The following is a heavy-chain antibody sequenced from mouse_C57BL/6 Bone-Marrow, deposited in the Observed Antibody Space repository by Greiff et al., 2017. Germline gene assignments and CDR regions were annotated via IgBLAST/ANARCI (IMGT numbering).Heavy chain of an antibody. CDR2: INPGSGGT. J-gene: IGHJ3*01. D-gene: IGHD4-1*01. CDR3: SSCRNWYCCFAY. Sequence: QVQLQQSGAELVRPGASVKVSCKASGYAFTDYLIEWVKQRHGQGLEWIGVINPGSGGTNYNEKFKGKATLTADKSSSTAYMQLSSRTSENSAVYVCSSCRNWYCCFAYWGQGTPVTVSA. CDR1: GYAFTDYL. V-gene: IGHV1-54*01.